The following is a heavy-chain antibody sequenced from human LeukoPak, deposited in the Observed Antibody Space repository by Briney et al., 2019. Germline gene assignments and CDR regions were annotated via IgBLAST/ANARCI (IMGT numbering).Heavy chain of an antibody. CDR3: AIEPPHYDDSTSLDY. D-gene: IGHD3-22*01. CDR2: ISDTGGYT. V-gene: IGHV3-23*01. CDR1: GFTFSTFG. J-gene: IGHJ4*02. Sequence: PGGSLRLSCFASGFTFSTFGMSWVRQAPGKGLKGSQSISDTGGYTYYADSMKGRFTISRDNSKNTLYLQMNSLRAEDTAVYHCAIEPPHYDDSTSLDYWGQGTLVTVSS.